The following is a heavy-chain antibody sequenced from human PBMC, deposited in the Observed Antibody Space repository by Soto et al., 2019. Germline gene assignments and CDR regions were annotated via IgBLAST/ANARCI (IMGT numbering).Heavy chain of an antibody. V-gene: IGHV4-34*01. CDR3: ARGYDTALAPIF. CDR1: VGSFISYH. J-gene: IGHJ4*02. CDR2: INHLTTT. Sequence: SETLSLTCVDYVGSFISYHWSWIRQTPGKGLEWIGEINHLTTTNYNPSLKSRVIISLDTPKNQFSLKLSSVTAADTAVYYCARGYDTALAPIFWGQGILVTVSS. D-gene: IGHD5-18*01.